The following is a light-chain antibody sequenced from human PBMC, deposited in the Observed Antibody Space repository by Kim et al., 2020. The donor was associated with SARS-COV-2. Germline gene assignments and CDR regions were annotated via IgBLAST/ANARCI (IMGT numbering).Light chain of an antibody. J-gene: IGLJ3*02. V-gene: IGLV2-11*03. CDR2: DVD. CDR3: FSYAGSYTFWV. CDR1: NTEIGGSDY. Sequence: SVTITCTGHNTEIGGSDYVSWYQQLPGKAPKLIIHDVDKRPSGVPDRFSGAKSGNTASLTISGLQAEDEADYHCFSYAGSYTFWVFGGGTKLTVL.